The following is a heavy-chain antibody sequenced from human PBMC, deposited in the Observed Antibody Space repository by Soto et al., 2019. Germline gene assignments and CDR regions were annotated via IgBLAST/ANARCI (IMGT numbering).Heavy chain of an antibody. Sequence: QVQLQESGPGLVKPSQTLSLTCTVSGGSISSGGYYWSWIRQHPGKGLEWFGYIYYSGSTYYNPSLKSRVSISVDTSKNQFSLKLSSVTAADTAVYYCARGLVSMVRGVIVPWKFDPWGQGTLVTVSS. CDR2: IYYSGST. CDR3: ARGLVSMVRGVIVPWKFDP. V-gene: IGHV4-31*03. D-gene: IGHD3-10*01. J-gene: IGHJ5*02. CDR1: GGSISSGGYY.